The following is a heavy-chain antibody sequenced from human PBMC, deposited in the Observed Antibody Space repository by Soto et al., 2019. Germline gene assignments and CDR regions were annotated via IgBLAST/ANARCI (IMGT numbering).Heavy chain of an antibody. CDR2: IIPIFGTA. D-gene: IGHD3-16*01. Sequence: GASVKVSCKASGGTFSSYAISWVRQAPGQGLEWMGGIIPIFGTANYAQKFQGRVTITADESTSTAYMELSSLRSEDTAVYYCARERKDYVWGSYSYWFDPWGQGTLVTVSS. CDR1: GGTFSSYA. V-gene: IGHV1-69*13. CDR3: ARERKDYVWGSYSYWFDP. J-gene: IGHJ5*02.